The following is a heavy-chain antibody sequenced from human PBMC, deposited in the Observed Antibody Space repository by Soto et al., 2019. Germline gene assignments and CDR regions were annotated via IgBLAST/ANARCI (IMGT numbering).Heavy chain of an antibody. J-gene: IGHJ3*02. CDR3: AIDYCSGGSCPDAFDI. V-gene: IGHV3-23*01. CDR1: GFTFSSYD. Sequence: GGSLRLSCAASGFTFSSYDMSWVRQAPGKGLEWVSVISGSAGSTYYADSVKGRFTISRDNSKNTLYLQLNSLRAEDTAVYYCAIDYCSGGSCPDAFDIWGQGTMVTVSS. D-gene: IGHD2-15*01. CDR2: ISGSAGST.